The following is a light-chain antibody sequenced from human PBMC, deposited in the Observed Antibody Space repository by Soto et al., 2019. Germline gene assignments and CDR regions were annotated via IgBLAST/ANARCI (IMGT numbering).Light chain of an antibody. J-gene: IGKJ1*01. CDR3: QQSYSTPRT. CDR2: DAS. Sequence: AIRMTQSPSSFSASTGDRVSITCRATQDIGTYLAWYQQIPGKAPKLLIYDASTLQTGVPSRFSGSGSGTDFTLTISSLQPEDFATYYCQQSYSTPRTFGQGTKVEIK. V-gene: IGKV1-8*01. CDR1: QDIGTY.